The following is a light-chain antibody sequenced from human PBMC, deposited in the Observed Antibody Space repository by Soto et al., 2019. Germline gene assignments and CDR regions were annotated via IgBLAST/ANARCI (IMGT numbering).Light chain of an antibody. V-gene: IGKV1-39*01. Sequence: DIQMTQSPSSLSASVGDRVTITCRASQSISNYLNWYQHKAGKAPKVLIYAASSLQRGVPSRFSGSGSGTDLTIIISSLQPEDCETYDCQQSYSPLWTFGQGTKVDIK. CDR3: QQSYSPLWT. J-gene: IGKJ1*01. CDR2: AAS. CDR1: QSISNY.